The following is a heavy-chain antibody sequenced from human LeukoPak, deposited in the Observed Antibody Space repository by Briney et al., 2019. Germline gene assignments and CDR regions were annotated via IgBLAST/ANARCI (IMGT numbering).Heavy chain of an antibody. V-gene: IGHV3-9*01. Sequence: GGSLRLSCAASGFTFDDYAMHWVRQAPGKGLEWVSGISWNGVNVGYAGSVKGRFVISRDNAKNSLYLQMNSLRAEDTAFYYCAKDLDGYTGFFDYGGQGTLVTVSS. J-gene: IGHJ4*02. CDR2: ISWNGVNV. D-gene: IGHD5-24*01. CDR1: GFTFDDYA. CDR3: AKDLDGYTGFFDY.